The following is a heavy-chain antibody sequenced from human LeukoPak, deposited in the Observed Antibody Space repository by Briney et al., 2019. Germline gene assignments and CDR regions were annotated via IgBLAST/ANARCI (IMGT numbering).Heavy chain of an antibody. D-gene: IGHD3-3*01. V-gene: IGHV3-7*01. CDR1: GFTFSTHW. CDR2: IREDGGEK. J-gene: IGHJ4*02. CDR3: ASAYLDDFWSGHF. Sequence: GGSLRLSCAASGFTFSTHWMSWVRQVPGKGLEWVANIREDGGEKYYVDSVKGRFAISRDNAKKSLYLQMNSLRAEDSAVYYCASAYLDDFWSGHFWGQGTQVTVSS.